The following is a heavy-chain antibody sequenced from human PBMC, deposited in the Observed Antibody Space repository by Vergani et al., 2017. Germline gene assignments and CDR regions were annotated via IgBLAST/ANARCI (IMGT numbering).Heavy chain of an antibody. CDR2: IYHSGST. CDR3: ARGYSYGPFDY. Sequence: QVQLQASGPGLVKPSETMSLTCTVSGCSISSYYWSWIRQPPWKGLEWIGYIYHSGSTNYNPSLRSRVTISVDTSKNQFSLKLSSVTAADTAVYYCARGYSYGPFDYWGQGTLVTVSS. V-gene: IGHV4-59*01. J-gene: IGHJ4*02. CDR1: GCSISSYY. D-gene: IGHD5-18*01.